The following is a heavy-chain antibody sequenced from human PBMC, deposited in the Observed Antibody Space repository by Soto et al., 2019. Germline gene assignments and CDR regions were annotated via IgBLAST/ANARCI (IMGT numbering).Heavy chain of an antibody. V-gene: IGHV4-39*07. CDR1: GGSISASSYY. J-gene: IGHJ6*02. CDR3: ARDSRDYGDYVRPYYYYYGMDV. CDR2: MDYSGST. Sequence: SETLSLTCTVSGGSISASSYYWGWIRQPPGKGLEWIGSMDYSGSTYYNPSLKSRVTISVDTSKNQFSLKLSSVTAADTAVYYCARDSRDYGDYVRPYYYYYGMDVWGQGTTVTVSS. D-gene: IGHD4-17*01.